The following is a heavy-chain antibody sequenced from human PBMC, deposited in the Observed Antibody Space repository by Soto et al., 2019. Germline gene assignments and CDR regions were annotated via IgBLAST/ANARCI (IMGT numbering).Heavy chain of an antibody. J-gene: IGHJ6*02. CDR2: RIPDLGTT. V-gene: IGHV1-69*08. CDR3: ARRRYCGYDCYQTHYYGMDV. CDR1: GDTFSSYI. Sequence: QVQLVQSGAEVKKPGSSVKVSCRSSGDTFSSYIVNWLRQAPGRGLEWVGRRIPDLGTTDYAQSFRGRVTITADRSTNTVYMELSSLRSQDTAVYYCARRRYCGYDCYQTHYYGMDVWGQGTTVTVAS. D-gene: IGHD2-21*02.